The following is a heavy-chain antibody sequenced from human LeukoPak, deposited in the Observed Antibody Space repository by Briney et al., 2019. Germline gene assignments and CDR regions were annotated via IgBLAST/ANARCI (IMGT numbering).Heavy chain of an antibody. CDR2: ISSSGSTI. V-gene: IGHV3-11*01. J-gene: IGHJ6*02. CDR1: GFAFSDYY. CDR3: AREGLEVVIPDYYYGMDV. D-gene: IGHD2-15*01. Sequence: GGSLRLSCAASGFAFSDYYMSWIRQAPGKGLEWVSYISSSGSTIYYADSVKGRFTISRDNAKNSLYLQMNSLRAEDTAVYYCAREGLEVVIPDYYYGMDVWGQGTTVTVSS.